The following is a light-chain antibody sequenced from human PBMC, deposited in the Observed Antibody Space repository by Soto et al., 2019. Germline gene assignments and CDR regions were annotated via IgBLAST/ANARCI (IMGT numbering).Light chain of an antibody. V-gene: IGKV3-20*01. J-gene: IGKJ1*01. CDR2: GVS. Sequence: ELVWTQSPGTLSLSPGERSTRSCMASQSLSSRNLAWYQQKPGQAPRPLIYGVSSRATGITDRFSGSGSGTDFTLTISRLEPEDFAVYYCQQYDSSPRTFGQGTKVDIK. CDR1: QSLSSRN. CDR3: QQYDSSPRT.